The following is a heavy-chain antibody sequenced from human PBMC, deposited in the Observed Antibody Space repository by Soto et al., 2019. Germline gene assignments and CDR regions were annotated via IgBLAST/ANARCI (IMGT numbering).Heavy chain of an antibody. CDR3: ASRKSSPYFDY. CDR2: IYYSGST. V-gene: IGHV4-30-4*01. J-gene: IGHJ4*02. D-gene: IGHD3-10*01. CDR1: GGSISSGDYY. Sequence: TLSLTCTVSGGSISSGDYYWSWIRQPPGKGLEWIGCIYYSGSTYYNPSLKSRVTISVDTSKNHFSLKLSSVTAADTAVYYCASRKSSPYFDYWGQGTLVTVSS.